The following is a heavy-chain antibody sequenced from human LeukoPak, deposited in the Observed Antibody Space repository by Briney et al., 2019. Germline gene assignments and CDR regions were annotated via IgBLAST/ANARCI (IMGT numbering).Heavy chain of an antibody. CDR1: GFTFSSYS. Sequence: GGSLRLSCTASGFTFSSYSMNWVRQAPGKGLEWVAVISYDGTNKYYADSVKGRFTISRDNSKNTLYLQMNSLRAEDTAVYYCAIPVSRYCSSTSCYTGYFQHWGQGTLVTVSS. CDR3: AIPVSRYCSSTSCYTGYFQH. D-gene: IGHD2-2*02. J-gene: IGHJ1*01. CDR2: ISYDGTNK. V-gene: IGHV3-30*03.